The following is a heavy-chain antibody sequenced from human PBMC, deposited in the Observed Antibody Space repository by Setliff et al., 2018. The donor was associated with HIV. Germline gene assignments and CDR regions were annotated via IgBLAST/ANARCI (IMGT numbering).Heavy chain of an antibody. CDR1: GGSVSSGSYY. V-gene: IGHV4-61*01. CDR2: TYYSGST. Sequence: KTSETLSLTCTVSGGSVSSGSYYWSWIRQPPGKGLEWIGYTYYSGSTKHNPSLKSRVTISLDTSKNQFSLKLTSVTAADTAVYYCARYSPRGYTLTGPYWGQGTLVTVSS. D-gene: IGHD6-25*01. CDR3: ARYSPRGYTLTGPY. J-gene: IGHJ4*02.